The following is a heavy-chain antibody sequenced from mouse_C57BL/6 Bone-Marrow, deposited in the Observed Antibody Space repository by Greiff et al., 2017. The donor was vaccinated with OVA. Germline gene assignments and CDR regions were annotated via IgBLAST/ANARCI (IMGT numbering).Heavy chain of an antibody. CDR3: ARGVGRENYAMDY. Sequence: VQLLQSGAELVKPGASVKLSCKASGYTFTSSWMPWVKQRPGQGLEWIGAIDPSDSYTHYHQKLKGQSTLTVDTSSSTAYMPHSSLPSDDSAVYYCARGVGRENYAMDYWGQGTTVTVSS. CDR1: GYTFTSSW. V-gene: IGHV1-50*01. CDR2: IDPSDSYT. D-gene: IGHD4-1*01. J-gene: IGHJ4*01.